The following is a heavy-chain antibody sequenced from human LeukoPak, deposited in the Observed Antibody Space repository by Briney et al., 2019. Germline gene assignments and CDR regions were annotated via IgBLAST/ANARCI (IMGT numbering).Heavy chain of an antibody. V-gene: IGHV3-33*01. CDR2: IAYDGSRA. J-gene: IGHJ4*02. CDR1: GFTFGGYG. CDR3: TRYNNDHFDY. Sequence: PGGSLRPSCAGSGFTFGGYGMHWFRQTPGKGLEWVAVIAYDGSRAFYAGSVKGRFTISRDNSKNTMSVQMDDLRAEDTAVYYCTRYNNDHFDYWGQGTLVTVSS. D-gene: IGHD1-14*01.